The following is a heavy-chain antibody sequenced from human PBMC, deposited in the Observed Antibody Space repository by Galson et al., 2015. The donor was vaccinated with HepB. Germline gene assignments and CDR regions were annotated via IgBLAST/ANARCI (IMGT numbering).Heavy chain of an antibody. CDR3: ARLVSVVATSYYYYGMDV. D-gene: IGHD1-26*01. CDR2: IDPSDSYT. J-gene: IGHJ6*02. Sequence: QSGAEVKKPGESLRISCKGSGSSFTSYWISWVRQMPGKGLEWMGRIDPSDSYTNYSPSFQGHVTISADKSISTAYLQWSSLKASDTAMYYCARLVSVVATSYYYYGMDVWGQGTTVTVSS. V-gene: IGHV5-10-1*01. CDR1: GSSFTSYW.